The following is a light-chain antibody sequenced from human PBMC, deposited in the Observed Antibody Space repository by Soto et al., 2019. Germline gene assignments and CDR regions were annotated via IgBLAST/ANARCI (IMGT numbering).Light chain of an antibody. CDR2: EVS. Sequence: QSVLTQPASVSGSPRQSITISCTGTSSDVGGYNYVSWYQQHPGKAPKLMIYEVSNRPSGFSNRFSGSKSGNTASLTISGLQAEDEADYYCSSYTSSSTFFGTGTKVTVL. J-gene: IGLJ1*01. CDR3: SSYTSSSTF. V-gene: IGLV2-14*01. CDR1: SSDVGGYNY.